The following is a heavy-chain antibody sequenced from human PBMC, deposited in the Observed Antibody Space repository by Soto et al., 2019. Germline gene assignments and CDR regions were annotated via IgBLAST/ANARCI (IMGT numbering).Heavy chain of an antibody. CDR2: MNPNSGNT. CDR1: GYTFTSYD. D-gene: IGHD3-3*01. CDR3: AADGYDFWSGYYDWSY. V-gene: IGHV1-8*01. J-gene: IGHJ4*02. Sequence: ASVKVSCKASGYTFTSYDINWVRQATGQGLEWMGWMNPNSGNTNYAQKFQERVTITRDMSTSTAYMELSSLRSEDTAVYYCAADGYDFWSGYYDWSYWGQGTLVTVSS.